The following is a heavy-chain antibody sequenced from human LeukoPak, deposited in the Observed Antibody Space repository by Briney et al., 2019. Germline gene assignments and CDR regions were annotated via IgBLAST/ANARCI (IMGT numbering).Heavy chain of an antibody. CDR2: ISAYNGNT. CDR3: ARRGRRYYYDSSAWWFDP. J-gene: IGHJ5*02. Sequence: ASVKVSCKASGYTFTSYGISWVRQAPGQGLEWMGWISAYNGNTNYAQKLQGRVTMTTDTSTSTAYMELRSLRSDDTAVYYCARRGRRYYYDSSAWWFDPWGQGTLVTVSS. CDR1: GYTFTSYG. V-gene: IGHV1-18*01. D-gene: IGHD3-22*01.